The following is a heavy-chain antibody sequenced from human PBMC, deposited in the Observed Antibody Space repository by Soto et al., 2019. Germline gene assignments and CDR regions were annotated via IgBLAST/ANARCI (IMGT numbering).Heavy chain of an antibody. CDR3: AKPTEEMTFSYGFDS. CDR2: IDPGNGNT. V-gene: IGHV1-3*01. J-gene: IGHJ4*02. D-gene: IGHD5-18*01. CDR1: GYSRTSYV. Sequence: ASVKICWKASGYSRTSYVMHGVRQGTGQSLEWMGWIDPGNGNTKKSQKFRGRVTFTWDTSASTASMELSSLRSEGTAVYYCAKPTEEMTFSYGFDSWGQGTPVPVSS.